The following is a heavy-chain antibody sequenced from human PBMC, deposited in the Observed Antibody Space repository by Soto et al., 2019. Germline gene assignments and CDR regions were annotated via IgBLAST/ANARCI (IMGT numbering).Heavy chain of an antibody. CDR1: GGSISSSSYY. D-gene: IGHD3-3*01. J-gene: IGHJ4*02. CDR3: ARYYDFWSGFDY. V-gene: IGHV4-39*01. Sequence: PSETLSLTCTVSGGSISSSSYYWGWIRQPPGKGLEWIGNIYYSGSTYYNPSLESRVTISVDMSKNQFYLKLSSVTAADTAVYYCARYYDFWSGFDYWGQGTLVTVSS. CDR2: IYYSGST.